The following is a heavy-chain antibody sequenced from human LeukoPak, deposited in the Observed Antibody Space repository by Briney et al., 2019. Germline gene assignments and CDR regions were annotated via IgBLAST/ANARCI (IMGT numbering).Heavy chain of an antibody. CDR2: LSGSGGST. D-gene: IGHD2-8*01. CDR1: GFTFGMYA. Sequence: GGSLRLSCTASGFTFGMYAMSWVRQAPGKGLEWVSTLSGSGGSTYYADSVKGRFTISGDESKNTLSLQMNSLRPEDTAVYYCAKNAAGIVLMIYAPLDSWGQGTLVTVSS. CDR3: AKNAAGIVLMIYAPLDS. J-gene: IGHJ4*02. V-gene: IGHV3-23*01.